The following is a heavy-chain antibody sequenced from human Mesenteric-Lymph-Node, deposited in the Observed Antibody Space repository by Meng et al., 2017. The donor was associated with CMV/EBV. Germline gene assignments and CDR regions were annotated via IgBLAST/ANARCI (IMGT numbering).Heavy chain of an antibody. Sequence: TFSNYVVSWVRQAPGQGLEWMGWISAYNGNTNYAQKLQGRVTMTTDASTSTAYMELRSLRSDDTAVYYCARVRPPQLKYEAVWFDPWGQGTLVTVSS. D-gene: IGHD5-24*01. CDR1: TFSNYV. V-gene: IGHV1-18*01. J-gene: IGHJ5*02. CDR3: ARVRPPQLKYEAVWFDP. CDR2: ISAYNGNT.